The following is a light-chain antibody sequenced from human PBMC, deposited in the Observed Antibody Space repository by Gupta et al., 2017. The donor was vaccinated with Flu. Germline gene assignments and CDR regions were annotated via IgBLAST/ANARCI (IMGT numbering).Light chain of an antibody. CDR2: TAS. Sequence: DIEMTQSPSSLSASLGDRVPITCRASQDIGNFLAWFQQKPGKAPKDLIYTASKVHTGVPSRFSGSGSGTEFTLTISSLQPEDLATYSCKKYWNYPITFGAGTKVEL. V-gene: IGKV1-16*01. J-gene: IGKJ4*01. CDR1: QDIGNF. CDR3: KKYWNYPIT.